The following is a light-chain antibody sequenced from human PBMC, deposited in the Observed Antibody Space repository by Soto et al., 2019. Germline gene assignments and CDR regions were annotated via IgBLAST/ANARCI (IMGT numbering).Light chain of an antibody. V-gene: IGKV1-5*01. CDR2: DAS. CDR1: QSISSW. J-gene: IGKJ1*01. CDR3: QKYNSAPPWT. Sequence: DIQMTQSPSTLSASVGDRVTITCRASQSISSWLAWYQQKPGKAPKLLIYDASSLESGVPSRFSGSGSGTDFTLTISSLQPEDVATYYCQKYNSAPPWTFGQGTKVDIK.